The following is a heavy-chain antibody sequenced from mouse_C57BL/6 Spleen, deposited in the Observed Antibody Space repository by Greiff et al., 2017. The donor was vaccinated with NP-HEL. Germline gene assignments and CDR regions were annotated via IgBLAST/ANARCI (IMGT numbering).Heavy chain of an antibody. CDR3: AKNRNYWTWFAY. V-gene: IGHV1-53*01. J-gene: IGHJ3*01. CDR2: INPSNGGT. Sequence: VQLQQPGTELVKPGASVKLSCKASGYTFTSYWMHWVKQRPGQGLEWIGNINPSNGGTNYNEKFKSKATLTVDKSSSTAYMQLSSLTSEDSAVDYCAKNRNYWTWFAYWGQGTLVTVSA. D-gene: IGHD2-1*01. CDR1: GYTFTSYW.